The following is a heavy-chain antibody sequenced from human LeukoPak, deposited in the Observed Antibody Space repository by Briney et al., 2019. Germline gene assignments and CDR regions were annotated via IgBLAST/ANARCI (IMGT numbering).Heavy chain of an antibody. CDR2: IYYSGST. Sequence: PSETLSLTCTVSGDSISGYYWNWIRQPPGKGLEWIGYIYYSGSTKYNSSLKSRVTISVDTSKNQFSLKLSSVTAADTAVYYCARDRQATTAYDAFDIWGRGTMVTVSS. J-gene: IGHJ3*02. V-gene: IGHV4-59*01. D-gene: IGHD4-17*01. CDR1: GDSISGYY. CDR3: ARDRQATTAYDAFDI.